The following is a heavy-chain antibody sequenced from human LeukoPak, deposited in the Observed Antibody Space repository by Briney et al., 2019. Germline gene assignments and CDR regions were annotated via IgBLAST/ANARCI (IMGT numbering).Heavy chain of an antibody. V-gene: IGHV3-23*01. CDR3: AKDPIFSGSYGVFDY. CDR2: IIDSGNSI. Sequence: GGSLRLSCAASGLTFSSCAMSWVRQAPGKRLEWVSTIIDSGNSIYYADSAEGRFTISRDNSKNTLYLQMNSLRAGDTAVYYCAKDPIFSGSYGVFDYWGLGTLVTVSS. CDR1: GLTFSSCA. J-gene: IGHJ4*02. D-gene: IGHD1-26*01.